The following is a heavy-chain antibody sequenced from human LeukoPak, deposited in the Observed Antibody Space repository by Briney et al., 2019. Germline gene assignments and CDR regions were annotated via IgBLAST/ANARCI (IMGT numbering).Heavy chain of an antibody. Sequence: ASVKVSCKASGYTFTSYYMHWVRQAPGQGLEWMGIINPSGGSTSYAQKFQGRVTMTRDTSTSTVYMELSSLRSEDTAVYYCARDKFSGSYFPHWFDPWGQGTLVTGSS. V-gene: IGHV1-46*03. CDR3: ARDKFSGSYFPHWFDP. CDR2: INPSGGST. J-gene: IGHJ5*02. D-gene: IGHD1-26*01. CDR1: GYTFTSYY.